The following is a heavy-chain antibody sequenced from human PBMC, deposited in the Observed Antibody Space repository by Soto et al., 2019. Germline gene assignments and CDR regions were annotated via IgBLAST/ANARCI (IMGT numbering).Heavy chain of an antibody. Sequence: EVQLVETGGGVIQPGGSLRLSCAASGFTVSSNYMSWVRQAPGKGLEWVSVIYSGGSTYYADSVKGRFTIYRDNSKNTLYLQMNSLRAEDTAVYYCAGPSSGWSAHTGPGYFDLWGRGTLVTVSS. V-gene: IGHV3-53*02. CDR1: GFTVSSNY. CDR2: IYSGGST. D-gene: IGHD6-19*01. J-gene: IGHJ2*01. CDR3: AGPSSGWSAHTGPGYFDL.